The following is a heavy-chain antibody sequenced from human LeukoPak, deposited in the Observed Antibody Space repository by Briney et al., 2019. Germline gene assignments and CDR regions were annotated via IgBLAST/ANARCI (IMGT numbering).Heavy chain of an antibody. V-gene: IGHV3-30-3*01. CDR1: GFTFSSYA. CDR2: ISYDGSNK. Sequence: GGSLRLSCAASGFTFSSYAMHWVRQAPGKGLEWVAVISYDGSNKYYADSVKGRFTISRDNSKNTLYLQVNSLRAEDTAVYYCARNSKLERRTDLDYWGQGTLVTVSS. CDR3: ARNSKLERRTDLDY. D-gene: IGHD1-1*01. J-gene: IGHJ4*02.